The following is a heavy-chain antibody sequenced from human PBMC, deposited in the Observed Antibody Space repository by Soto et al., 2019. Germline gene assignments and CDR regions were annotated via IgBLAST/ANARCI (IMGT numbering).Heavy chain of an antibody. J-gene: IGHJ5*02. CDR3: AREEHGYCSSTSCYFEVEYWFDP. CDR1: GYTFTRYA. Sequence: ASVKVTRKASGYTFTRYAMHWVRQTPGQRLEWMGWINAGNGNTKYSQKFQGRVTITRDTSASTAYMELSSLRSEDTAVYYCAREEHGYCSSTSCYFEVEYWFDPWGQGALVTVSS. V-gene: IGHV1-3*01. CDR2: INAGNGNT. D-gene: IGHD2-2*03.